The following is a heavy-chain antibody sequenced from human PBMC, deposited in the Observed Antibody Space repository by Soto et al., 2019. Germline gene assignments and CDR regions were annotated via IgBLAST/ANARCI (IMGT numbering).Heavy chain of an antibody. V-gene: IGHV3-30*03. CDR1: GFTFSSYV. CDR3: ATPEKKYCSSTSCQGGYYFDY. Sequence: GGSLRLSCAASGFTFSSYVMHWVRQAPGKGLEWVAVISYDGSNKYYADSVKGRFTISRDNSKNTLYLQMNSLRAEDTAVYYCATPEKKYCSSTSCQGGYYFDYWGQGTLVTVSS. CDR2: ISYDGSNK. D-gene: IGHD2-2*01. J-gene: IGHJ4*02.